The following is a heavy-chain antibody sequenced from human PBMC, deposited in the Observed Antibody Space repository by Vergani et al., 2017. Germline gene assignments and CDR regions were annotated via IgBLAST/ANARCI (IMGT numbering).Heavy chain of an antibody. D-gene: IGHD2-2*01. CDR1: GFTFSSYA. CDR2: ISGSGGST. V-gene: IGHV3-23*01. CDR3: ARGDCTSTSCYDPYDSYYMGV. J-gene: IGHJ6*03. Sequence: EVQLLESGGGLVQPGGSLRLSCAASGFTFSSYAMSWVRQAPGKGLEWVSAISGSGGSTYYADSVKGRFTISRDNSKNTLYLQMNSLRAEDTAVYYCARGDCTSTSCYDPYDSYYMGVWGKGTTVTVSS.